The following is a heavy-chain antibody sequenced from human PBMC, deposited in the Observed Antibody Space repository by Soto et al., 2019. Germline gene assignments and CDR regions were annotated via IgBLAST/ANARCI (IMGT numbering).Heavy chain of an antibody. Sequence: QVQLVQSGAEVKKPGASVKVSCKASGYTFTSYGISWVRQAPGQGLEWMGWISAYNGTTNYAQKLQGRVTMTTDTSTSTADMELRGLGSDDTAVYYCARESRSGRDHPVTPWGQGTLVTASS. V-gene: IGHV1-18*01. J-gene: IGHJ5*02. D-gene: IGHD2-21*02. CDR3: ARESRSGRDHPVTP. CDR1: GYTFTSYG. CDR2: ISAYNGTT.